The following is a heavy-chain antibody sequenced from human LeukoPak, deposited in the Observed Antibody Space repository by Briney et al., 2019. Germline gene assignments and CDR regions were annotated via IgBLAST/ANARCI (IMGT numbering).Heavy chain of an antibody. D-gene: IGHD3-10*01. CDR1: GYSISSDYY. CDR2: IYHTGNT. V-gene: IGHV4-38-2*01. CDR3: ARGGTYGSGRDQHTTLDY. J-gene: IGHJ4*02. Sequence: SETLSLTCAVSGYSISSDYYWGCIRQPPGKGLEWIGSIYHTGNTYYRPTLKSRVIISVDKSNNQFSLNLKSVTAADTAVYYCARGGTYGSGRDQHTTLDYWGQGILVTVSA.